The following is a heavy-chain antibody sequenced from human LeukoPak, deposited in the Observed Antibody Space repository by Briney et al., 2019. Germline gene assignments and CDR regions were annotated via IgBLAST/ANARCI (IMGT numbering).Heavy chain of an antibody. CDR3: ARAWSDYFDN. Sequence: GGSLRLSCAASGFTFSSYSMNWVRQAPGKGLEWVSIISSGGTTYYADSVKGRFTISRDNSRNTVHLQLNSLRAEDTGLYYCARAWSDYFDNWGQGTLVTVSS. CDR2: ISSGGTT. J-gene: IGHJ4*02. CDR1: GFTFSSYS. V-gene: IGHV3-66*01.